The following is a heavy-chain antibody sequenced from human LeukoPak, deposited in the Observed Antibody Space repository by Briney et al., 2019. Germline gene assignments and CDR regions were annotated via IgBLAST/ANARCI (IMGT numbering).Heavy chain of an antibody. D-gene: IGHD3-9*01. CDR2: IYTSGST. CDR1: GGSISSYY. V-gene: IGHV4-4*07. CDR3: AREVLRYFPGKRHAFDI. J-gene: IGHJ3*02. Sequence: SETLSLTCTVSGGSISSYYWSWIRQPAGKGLEWIGRIYTSGSTNYNPSLKSRVTMSVDTSKNQFSLKLSSVTAADTAVYYCAREVLRYFPGKRHAFDIWGQGTMVTVSS.